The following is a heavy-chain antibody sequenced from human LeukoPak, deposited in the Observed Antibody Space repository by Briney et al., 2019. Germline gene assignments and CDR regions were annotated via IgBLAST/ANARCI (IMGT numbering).Heavy chain of an antibody. Sequence: GGSLRLSCAASGFTFDDYAMHWVRQAPGKGLEWVSLISGDGGSTYYADSVKGRFTISRDNSKNSLYLQMNSLRTEDTALYYCAKDIKLTCSGTSCYGYYYYGMDVWGQGTTVTVSS. CDR3: AKDIKLTCSGTSCYGYYYYGMDV. CDR1: GFTFDDYA. V-gene: IGHV3-43*02. CDR2: ISGDGGST. J-gene: IGHJ6*02. D-gene: IGHD2-2*01.